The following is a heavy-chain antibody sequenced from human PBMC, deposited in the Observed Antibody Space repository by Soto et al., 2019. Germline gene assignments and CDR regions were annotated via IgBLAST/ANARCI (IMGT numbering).Heavy chain of an antibody. CDR3: ARACRPNMVRGVTACY. CDR1: GFIFSSYS. CDR2: ISSSSSYI. Sequence: PGGSLRLSCAASGFIFSSYSMNWVRQAPGKGLEWVSSISSSSSYIYYADSVKGRFTISRDNAKNSLYLQMNSLRAEDTAVYYCARACRPNMVRGVTACYWGQGTLVTVSS. D-gene: IGHD3-10*01. V-gene: IGHV3-21*01. J-gene: IGHJ4*02.